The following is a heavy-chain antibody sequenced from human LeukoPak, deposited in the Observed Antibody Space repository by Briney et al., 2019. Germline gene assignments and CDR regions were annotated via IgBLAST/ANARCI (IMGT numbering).Heavy chain of an antibody. CDR3: AKNPGVTVTPYYYYMDV. J-gene: IGHJ6*03. Sequence: GGSVRLSCAASGFTFSSYAMSWVRQAPGKGLEWVSGISGSWSNTYYADSVKGRFTISRDNSKNTLYLRMSSLRAEDTAVYYCAKNPGVTVTPYYYYMDVWGRGTTVTVSS. CDR1: GFTFSSYA. CDR2: ISGSWSNT. D-gene: IGHD4-17*01. V-gene: IGHV3-23*01.